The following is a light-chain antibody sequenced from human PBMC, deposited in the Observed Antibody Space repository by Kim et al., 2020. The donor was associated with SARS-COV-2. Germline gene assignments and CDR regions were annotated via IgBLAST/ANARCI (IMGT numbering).Light chain of an antibody. Sequence: EIVMTQSPATLSVSPGERATLSCRASQSVRSNLAWYQQKPGQAPRLVIYGASTRATGIPARFSGSGSGKEFTLTISSLQSEDFAVYYCQQYNNWPLTFGGGTKVDIK. CDR2: GAS. CDR1: QSVRSN. V-gene: IGKV3-15*01. CDR3: QQYNNWPLT. J-gene: IGKJ4*01.